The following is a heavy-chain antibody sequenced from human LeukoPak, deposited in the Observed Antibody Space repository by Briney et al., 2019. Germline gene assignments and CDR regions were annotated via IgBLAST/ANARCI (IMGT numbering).Heavy chain of an antibody. CDR2: IWYDGRRI. J-gene: IGHJ4*01. CDR1: GFSFSSYV. V-gene: IGHV3-33*01. CDR3: ARRTAADGQAYFDY. D-gene: IGHD6-13*01. Sequence: GGSLRLSCVASGFSFSSYVINWVRQAPGKGLEWVAVIWYDGRRIHYADSVKGRFTISRDNSKNTLYLEMNSLRAEDTAVYYCARRTAADGQAYFDYWGQGTFVTVSS.